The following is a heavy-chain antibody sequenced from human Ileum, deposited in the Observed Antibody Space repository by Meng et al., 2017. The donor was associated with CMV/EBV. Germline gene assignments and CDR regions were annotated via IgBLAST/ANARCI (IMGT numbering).Heavy chain of an antibody. D-gene: IGHD2-2*01. CDR3: ARVEVVPAVHY. CDR2: IYYSGST. Sequence: TCAVSGGSIRSGDYYWSWIRQRPGKGLEWIGYIYYSGSTYYNPSLKSRVTISVDTSKNQFSLKLSSVTAADTAVYYCARVEVVPAVHYWGQGTLVTVSS. CDR1: GGSIRSGDYY. V-gene: IGHV4-30-4*08. J-gene: IGHJ4*02.